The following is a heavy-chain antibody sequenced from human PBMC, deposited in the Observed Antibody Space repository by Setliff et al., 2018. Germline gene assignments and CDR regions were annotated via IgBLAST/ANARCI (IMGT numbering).Heavy chain of an antibody. CDR2: IYYSGST. CDR1: GGSISSYY. Sequence: SETLSLTCTVSGGSISSYYWSWIRQPPGKGLEWIEYIYYSGSTNYNPSLKSRVTISVDTSKNQFSLKLSSVTAADTAVYYCARQVYGVFDYWGQGTLVTVSS. J-gene: IGHJ4*02. CDR3: ARQVYGVFDY. V-gene: IGHV4-59*01. D-gene: IGHD4-17*01.